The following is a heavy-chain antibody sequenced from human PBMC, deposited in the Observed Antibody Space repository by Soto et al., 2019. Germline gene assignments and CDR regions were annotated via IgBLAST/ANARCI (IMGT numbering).Heavy chain of an antibody. V-gene: IGHV1-69*13. CDR3: ARVGQQLGFDY. D-gene: IGHD6-13*01. CDR1: GGTFSSYA. CDR2: IIPIFGTA. Sequence: SVKVSCKASGGTFSSYAISWVRRAPGQGPEWMGGIIPIFGTANYAQKFQGRVTITADESTSTAYMELSSLRYEDTAVYYCARVGQQLGFDYWGQGTQVTVSS. J-gene: IGHJ4*02.